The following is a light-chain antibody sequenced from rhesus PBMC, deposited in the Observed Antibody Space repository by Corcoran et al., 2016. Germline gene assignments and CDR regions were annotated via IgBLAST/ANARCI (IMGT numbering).Light chain of an antibody. V-gene: IGKV3-24*04. CDR3: LQSSNWPWT. Sequence: EIVMTQSPATLALSPGERATLSCRASQRFSSYLAWYQQKLGQSPRLLIYDASSRTTCIPIRFSGSWSGTEFTHTISSLEHEDVGVYFCLQSSNWPWTFGQGTKVEIK. J-gene: IGKJ1*01. CDR2: DAS. CDR1: QRFSSY.